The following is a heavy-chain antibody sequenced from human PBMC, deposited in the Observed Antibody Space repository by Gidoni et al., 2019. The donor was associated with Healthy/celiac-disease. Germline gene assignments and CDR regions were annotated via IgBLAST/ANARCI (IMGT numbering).Heavy chain of an antibody. D-gene: IGHD1-26*01. Sequence: QVQLVESGGGVVQPGRSLRLSCAASGFTFSSYGLHWVRQAPGKGLEGVAVIWYDGSNKYYADSVKGRFTISRDNSKNTLYLQMNSLRAEDTAVYYCARDRGGSYPLYFDYWGQGTLVTVSS. CDR3: ARDRGGSYPLYFDY. CDR2: IWYDGSNK. V-gene: IGHV3-33*01. J-gene: IGHJ4*02. CDR1: GFTFSSYG.